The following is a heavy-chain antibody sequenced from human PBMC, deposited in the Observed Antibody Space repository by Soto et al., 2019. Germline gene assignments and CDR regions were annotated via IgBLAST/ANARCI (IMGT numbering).Heavy chain of an antibody. Sequence: ASVTVSCKVSGYTLTELSMHWVRQAPGKGLEWMGGFDPEDGETIYAQKFQGRVTMTEDTSTDTAYMELSSLRSEDTAVYYCATASTIFGVVPAYYYYGMDCWGQGTTVTVYS. CDR3: ATASTIFGVVPAYYYYGMDC. D-gene: IGHD3-3*01. J-gene: IGHJ6*02. CDR2: FDPEDGET. V-gene: IGHV1-24*01. CDR1: GYTLTELS.